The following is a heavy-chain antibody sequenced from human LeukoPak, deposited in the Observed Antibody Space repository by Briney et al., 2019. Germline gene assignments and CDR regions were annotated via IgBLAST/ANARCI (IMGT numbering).Heavy chain of an antibody. J-gene: IGHJ5*02. CDR2: IKQDGSEK. CDR3: ARLLAGYCSSTSCYDPPRPNWFDP. Sequence: GGSLRLSCAASGFTFSSYWMSWVRQAPGKGLEWVANIKQDGSEKYYVDSVKGRFTISRDNAENSLYLQMNSLRAEDTAVYYCARLLAGYCSSTSCYDPPRPNWFDPWGQGTLVTVSS. CDR1: GFTFSSYW. V-gene: IGHV3-7*01. D-gene: IGHD2-2*01.